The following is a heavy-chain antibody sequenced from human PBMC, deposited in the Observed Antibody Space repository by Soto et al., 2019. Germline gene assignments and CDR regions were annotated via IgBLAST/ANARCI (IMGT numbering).Heavy chain of an antibody. CDR3: AKDWDYYDSSGYYGYYGMDV. D-gene: IGHD3-22*01. V-gene: IGHV3-30*18. J-gene: IGHJ6*02. CDR2: ISYDGSNK. CDR1: GFTFSSYG. Sequence: PGGSLRLSCAASGFTFSSYGMHWVRQAPGKGLEWVAVISYDGSNKYYADSVKGRFTISRDNSKNTLYLQMNSLRAEDTAVYYCAKDWDYYDSSGYYGYYGMDVWGQGTTVTVSS.